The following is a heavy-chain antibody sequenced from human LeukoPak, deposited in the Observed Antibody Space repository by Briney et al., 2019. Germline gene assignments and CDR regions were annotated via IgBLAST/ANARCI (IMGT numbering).Heavy chain of an antibody. V-gene: IGHV3-23*01. Sequence: PGGSLRLSCAASSFTLSSYAMSWVRQAPVKGLEWVSAISGSGRTYYADSVKGRFAISRDISNNTLYLQMDSLRAEDTAVYYCAKLPTSTTSRQFDYWGQGTLVTVSS. CDR2: ISGSGRT. CDR1: SFTLSSYA. D-gene: IGHD2-2*01. CDR3: AKLPTSTTSRQFDY. J-gene: IGHJ4*02.